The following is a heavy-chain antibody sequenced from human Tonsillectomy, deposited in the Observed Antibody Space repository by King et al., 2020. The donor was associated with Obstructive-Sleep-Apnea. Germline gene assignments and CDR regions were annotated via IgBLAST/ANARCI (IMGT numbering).Heavy chain of an antibody. CDR2: INPSGGST. V-gene: IGHV1-46*03. CDR1: GYTFTSYY. J-gene: IGHJ6*02. Sequence: VQLVESGAEVKKPGASVKVSCKASGYTFTSYYMHWVRQAPGQGLEWMGIINPSGGSTSYAQKFQGRVTMTRETSTSTGYMGLSSLRSEDTAVYYCARAYSSSWSYYYGMDVWGQGTTVTVSS. CDR3: ARAYSSSWSYYYGMDV. D-gene: IGHD6-13*01.